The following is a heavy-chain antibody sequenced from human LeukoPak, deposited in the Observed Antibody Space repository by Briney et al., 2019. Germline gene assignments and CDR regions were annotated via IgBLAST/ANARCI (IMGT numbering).Heavy chain of an antibody. J-gene: IGHJ4*02. CDR3: AGESPAYYYNY. V-gene: IGHV3-48*03. CDR2: ISASGTTI. Sequence: GGSLRLSCAASGFSFSSYEMNWVRQAPGKGLEWVSYISASGTTIYYADSVKGRFTISRDNAEKSLYLQMNSLRAEDTAVYYCAGESPAYYYNYWGQGTLVTVSS. D-gene: IGHD3-22*01. CDR1: GFSFSSYE.